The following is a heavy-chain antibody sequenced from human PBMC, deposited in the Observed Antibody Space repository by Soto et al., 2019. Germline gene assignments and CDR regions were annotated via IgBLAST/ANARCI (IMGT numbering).Heavy chain of an antibody. J-gene: IGHJ6*02. CDR3: ARRLKGDFSNGLEV. CDR1: GYAFSAYA. CDR2: INPDNGDT. V-gene: IGHV1-3*01. Sequence: GASVKVSCKASGYAFSAYAIHWVRQAPGQSLEWMGRINPDNGDTKSSQKFQGRVTITRDTSASTVHMELNSLKSEDMAVYYCARRLKGDFSNGLEVWGQGTTVTVSS. D-gene: IGHD3-16*01.